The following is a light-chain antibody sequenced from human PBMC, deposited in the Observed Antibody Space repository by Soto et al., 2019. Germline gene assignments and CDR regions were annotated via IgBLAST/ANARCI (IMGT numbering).Light chain of an antibody. J-gene: IGKJ1*01. CDR2: KAS. CDR3: QQYNSYPWT. CDR1: QRISSW. V-gene: IGKV1-5*03. Sequence: DIQMTQSPSTLSVSVGDRVTITCRASQRISSWLAWYQQKPGKAPKLLIYKASSLESGVPSRFSGSGSGTELTLTISSLQPDDFASYFCQQYNSYPWTFGQGTKVEI.